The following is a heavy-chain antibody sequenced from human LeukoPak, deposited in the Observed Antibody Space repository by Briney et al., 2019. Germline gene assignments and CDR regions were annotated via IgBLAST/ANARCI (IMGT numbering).Heavy chain of an antibody. CDR2: ISWNSGSI. Sequence: PGRSLRLSCAASGFTFDDYAMHWVRQAPGKGLEWVSGISWNSGSIGYADSVKGRFTISRDNSKNTVYLQMSSLRPEDTAVYFCAKELYFGSGSYPDYWGQGTLVRVSS. D-gene: IGHD3-10*01. V-gene: IGHV3-9*01. CDR3: AKELYFGSGSYPDY. CDR1: GFTFDDYA. J-gene: IGHJ4*02.